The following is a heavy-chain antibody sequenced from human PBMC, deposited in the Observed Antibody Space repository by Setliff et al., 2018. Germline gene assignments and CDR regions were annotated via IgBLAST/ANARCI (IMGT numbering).Heavy chain of an antibody. CDR3: ARVKIAILPAAIDY. V-gene: IGHV1-18*01. D-gene: IGHD2-2*01. CDR2: ISAYNGNT. J-gene: IGHJ4*02. CDR1: GYTFTTYG. Sequence: PSVKVSCKASGYTFTTYGISWVRQAPGQGLEWMGWISAYNGNTNYAQRFQGRVTMTTDTSTSTAHMELRSLRSDDTAVYYCARVKIAILPAAIDYWGQGTLVTVSS.